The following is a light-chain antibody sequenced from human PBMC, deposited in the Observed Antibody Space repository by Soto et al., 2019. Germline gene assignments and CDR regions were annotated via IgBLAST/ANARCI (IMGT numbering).Light chain of an antibody. CDR3: QQYNAYSPT. J-gene: IGKJ1*01. CDR1: QTISSW. Sequence: DIQMTQSPSTLSGSVGDRVTITCRASQTISSWLAWYQQKPGKAPNLLIYDVSSLESGVPSRFSGSGSGTEFTLTISSLQPDDFATYYCQQYNAYSPTFGQGTKVDIK. V-gene: IGKV1-5*01. CDR2: DVS.